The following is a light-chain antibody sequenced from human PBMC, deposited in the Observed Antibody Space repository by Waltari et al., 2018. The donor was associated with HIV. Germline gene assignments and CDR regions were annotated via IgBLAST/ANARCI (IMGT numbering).Light chain of an antibody. CDR1: NRDVGDYHY. V-gene: IGLV2-14*01. Sequence: QSALTQPRSVSGSPGQSVTLSCTGTNRDVGDYHYVSWYQQHPGKAPKLMIFEVSDRPSGVSNRFSGSKSGNTASLTISGLQAEDEADYYCSSYTSTSIPVFGGGTKLTVL. CDR2: EVS. CDR3: SSYTSTSIPV. J-gene: IGLJ2*01.